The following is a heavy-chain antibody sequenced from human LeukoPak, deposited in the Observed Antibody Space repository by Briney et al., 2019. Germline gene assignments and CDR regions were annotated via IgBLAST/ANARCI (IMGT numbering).Heavy chain of an antibody. CDR1: GGTFSSYA. CDR2: IIPIFGTA. V-gene: IGHV1-69*01. D-gene: IGHD5-24*01. J-gene: IGHJ4*02. Sequence: SVKVSCKASGGTFSSYAISWVRQAPGQGLEWMAGIIPIFGTANYAQKFQGRVTITADESTSTAYMELSSLRSEDTAVYYCARAVSNGDGYIGYWGQGTLVTVSS. CDR3: ARAVSNGDGYIGY.